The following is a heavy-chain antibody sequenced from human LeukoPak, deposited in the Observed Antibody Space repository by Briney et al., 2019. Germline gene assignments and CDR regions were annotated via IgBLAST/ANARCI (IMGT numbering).Heavy chain of an antibody. Sequence: SVKVSCKASGYTFTGYYMHWVRQAPGQGLEWMGGIIPIFGTANYAQKFQGRVTITADESTSTAYMELSSLRSEDTAVYYCARSSYVYYYDSSGYYRLDYWGQGTLVTVSS. CDR1: GYTFTGYY. V-gene: IGHV1-69*13. CDR3: ARSSYVYYYDSSGYYRLDY. CDR2: IIPIFGTA. D-gene: IGHD3-22*01. J-gene: IGHJ4*02.